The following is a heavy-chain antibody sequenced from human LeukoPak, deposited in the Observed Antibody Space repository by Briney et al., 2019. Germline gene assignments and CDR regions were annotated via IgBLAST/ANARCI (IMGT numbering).Heavy chain of an antibody. CDR1: GGSISSYY. CDR3: ARDIAVAETSALGYYYGMDV. V-gene: IGHV4-4*07. Sequence: SETLSLTCTVSGGSISSYYWSWIRQPAGKGLEWIGLSYTSGSTDYNPSLKSRVTMSLDTSNNQLSLNLSSVTAADTAVYYCARDIAVAETSALGYYYGMDVWGQGTTVTVSS. J-gene: IGHJ6*02. CDR2: SYTSGST. D-gene: IGHD6-19*01.